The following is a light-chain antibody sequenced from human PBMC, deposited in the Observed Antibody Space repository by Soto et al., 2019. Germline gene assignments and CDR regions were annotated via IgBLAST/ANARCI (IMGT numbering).Light chain of an antibody. CDR1: SSDIGSYNY. V-gene: IGLV2-14*03. Sequence: QSALTQPASVSGSPGQSITISCTGTSSDIGSYNYVSWYQQHPGQAPKLMIYDVTNRPSGVSNRFSGSKSGNTASLTISRLQAEDEADYYCSSPRSSSFYVFGTGTKLTVL. J-gene: IGLJ1*01. CDR2: DVT. CDR3: SSPRSSSFYV.